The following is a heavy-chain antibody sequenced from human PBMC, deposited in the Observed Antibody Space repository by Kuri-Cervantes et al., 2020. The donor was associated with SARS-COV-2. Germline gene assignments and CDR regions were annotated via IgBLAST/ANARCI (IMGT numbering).Heavy chain of an antibody. CDR3: AATGHSSTYYYFDY. CDR2: IKQDGSEQ. J-gene: IGHJ4*02. V-gene: IGHV3-7*01. CDR1: GFTFSSHW. Sequence: GESLKISCAVSGFTFSSHWMSWVRQAPGKGLEWLANIKQDGSEQYYMDSVKGRFTISRDNAKNSLYMQMNSLRAEDTAVYYCAATGHSSTYYYFDYWGLGTLVTVSS. D-gene: IGHD2-2*01.